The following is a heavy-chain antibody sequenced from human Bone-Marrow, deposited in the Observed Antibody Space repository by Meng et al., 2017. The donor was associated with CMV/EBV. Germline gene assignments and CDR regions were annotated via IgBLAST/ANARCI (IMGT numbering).Heavy chain of an antibody. CDR3: ARSPLSSTYYDILTGYSLYYYGMDV. J-gene: IGHJ6*02. D-gene: IGHD3-9*01. V-gene: IGHV1-18*01. CDR2: ISTYNGNT. Sequence: ASVKVSCKASGYDFTSYGVSWVRQAPGQGLEWVGWISTYNGNTNYTEKFQGRVTLTTDTSTRTVHMELRSLRSEDTAVYYCARSPLSSTYYDILTGYSLYYYGMDVWGQGTTVTVSS. CDR1: GYDFTSYG.